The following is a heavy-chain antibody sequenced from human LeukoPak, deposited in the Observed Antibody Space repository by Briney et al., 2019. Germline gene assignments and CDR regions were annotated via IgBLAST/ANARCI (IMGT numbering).Heavy chain of an antibody. J-gene: IGHJ4*02. D-gene: IGHD2-15*01. CDR3: ARGPHRYCSGGSCVIDY. V-gene: IGHV1-8*01. Sequence: PNSGNTGYAQKFQGRVTMTRNTSISTAYMELSSLRSEDTAVYYCARGPHRYCSGGSCVIDYWGQGTLVTVSS. CDR2: PNSGNT.